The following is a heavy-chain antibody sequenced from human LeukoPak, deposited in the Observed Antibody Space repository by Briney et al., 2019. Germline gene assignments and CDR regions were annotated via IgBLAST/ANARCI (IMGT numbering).Heavy chain of an antibody. CDR1: GFTFSSYA. CDR3: ARGRFYDILTGYNDY. D-gene: IGHD3-9*01. J-gene: IGHJ4*02. CDR2: ISYDGSNK. V-gene: IGHV3-30*04. Sequence: GRSLRLSCAASGFTFSSYATHWVRQAPGKGLEWVAVISYDGSNKYYADSVKGRFTISRDNSKNTLYLQMNSLRAEDTAVYYCARGRFYDILTGYNDYWGQGTLVTVSS.